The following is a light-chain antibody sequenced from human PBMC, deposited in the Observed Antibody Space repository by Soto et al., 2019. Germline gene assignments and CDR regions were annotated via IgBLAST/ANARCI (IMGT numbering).Light chain of an antibody. V-gene: IGKV3-11*01. Sequence: EIVLTQSPATLSLSPGERATLSCRASQSVSSYLAWYKKKPGQAPRLLIYDATNRATGIPARFSGRGSGKVFTLTISSLVPEDFAVYYCQQRSNWPIPIFTFGPGTQVDIK. CDR1: QSVSSY. J-gene: IGKJ3*01. CDR3: QQRSNWPIPIFT. CDR2: DAT.